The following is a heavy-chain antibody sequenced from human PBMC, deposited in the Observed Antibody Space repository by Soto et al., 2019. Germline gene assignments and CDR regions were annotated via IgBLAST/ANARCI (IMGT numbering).Heavy chain of an antibody. Sequence: EVHLLESGGGLVQPGGSLRLSCAGSGFTFNTYAMTWVRQAPGKGLEWVSMISESDSTYYSGSVRGRFTISRDNSKSTLYLQMKSLRADDTAIYYCAKHWGTPAPDDYWGQGTLVTVSS. V-gene: IGHV3-23*01. CDR1: GFTFNTYA. CDR2: ISESDST. D-gene: IGHD6-13*01. J-gene: IGHJ4*02. CDR3: AKHWGTPAPDDY.